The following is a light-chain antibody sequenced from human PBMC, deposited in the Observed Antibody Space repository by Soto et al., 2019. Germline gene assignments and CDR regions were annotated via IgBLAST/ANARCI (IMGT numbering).Light chain of an antibody. V-gene: IGKV3-20*01. Sequence: EIVLTQSPGTLSLSPGERATLSCRASQSVSSSYLAWYQQKPGQAPRLLIYGASSSATSIPDRFSGSASGTYFTITISRLEPEDFAVYYCQQYGSSPQTFGQGTKVEIK. J-gene: IGKJ1*01. CDR3: QQYGSSPQT. CDR2: GAS. CDR1: QSVSSSY.